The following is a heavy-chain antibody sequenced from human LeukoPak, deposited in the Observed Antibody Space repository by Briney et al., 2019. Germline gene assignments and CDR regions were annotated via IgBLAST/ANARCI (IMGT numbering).Heavy chain of an antibody. CDR1: GFTVSSNY. D-gene: IGHD2-2*01. CDR2: IYSGGST. Sequence: PGGSLRLSCAAPGFTVSSNYMSWVRQAPGKGLEWVSVIYSGGSTYYADSVKGRFTISRDNSKNTLYLQMNSLRAEDTAVYYCARDFGNSYCSSTSCSDYWGQGTLVTVSS. J-gene: IGHJ4*02. CDR3: ARDFGNSYCSSTSCSDY. V-gene: IGHV3-66*02.